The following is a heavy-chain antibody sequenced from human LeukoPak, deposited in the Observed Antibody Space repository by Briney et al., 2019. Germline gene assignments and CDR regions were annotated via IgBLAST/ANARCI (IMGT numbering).Heavy chain of an antibody. D-gene: IGHD4-17*01. CDR1: GGSITGYY. V-gene: IGHV4-59*01. Sequence: SETLSLTCTVSGGSITGYYWSWVRQPPGKGLEWIGYIYYSVSTNYNPSLKSRVTISVDTSKNQFSLKLSSVTAADTAVYYCARGGTTGAYYYYGVDVWGQGTTVIVSS. CDR3: ARGGTTGAYYYYGVDV. J-gene: IGHJ6*02. CDR2: IYYSVST.